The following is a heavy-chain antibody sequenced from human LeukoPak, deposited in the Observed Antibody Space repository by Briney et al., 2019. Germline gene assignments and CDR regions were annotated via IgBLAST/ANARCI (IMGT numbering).Heavy chain of an antibody. CDR3: ARTLDSSSWYEIRY. CDR2: MNPNSGNT. V-gene: IGHV1-8*01. D-gene: IGHD6-13*01. CDR1: EYTFTSYD. J-gene: IGHJ4*02. Sequence: ASVKVSCKASEYTFTSYDINWVRQATGQGLEWMGWMNPNSGNTGYAQKFQGRVTMTRNTSISTAYMELSSLRSEDTAVYYCARTLDSSSWYEIRYWGQGTLVTVSS.